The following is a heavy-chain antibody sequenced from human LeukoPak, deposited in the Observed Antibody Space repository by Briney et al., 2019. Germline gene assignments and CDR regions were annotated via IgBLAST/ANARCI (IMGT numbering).Heavy chain of an antibody. CDR3: ASGGYSSSWYGETGDFDY. D-gene: IGHD6-13*01. J-gene: IGHJ4*02. V-gene: IGHV4-39*01. CDR2: IYYSGST. Sequence: KTSETLCLTCTVSGGSISSSSYYWGWIRQPPGKGLEWIGSIYYSGSTYYNPSLKSRVTISVDTSKNQFSLKLSSVTAADTAVYHCASGGYSSSWYGETGDFDYWGQGTLVTVSS. CDR1: GGSISSSSYY.